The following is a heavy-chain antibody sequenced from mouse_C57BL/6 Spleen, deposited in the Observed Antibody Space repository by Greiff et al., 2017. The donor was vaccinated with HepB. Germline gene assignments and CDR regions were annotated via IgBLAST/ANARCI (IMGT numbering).Heavy chain of an antibody. CDR1: GYTFTSYG. D-gene: IGHD1-1*01. CDR3: AREWGYGSAFAY. V-gene: IGHV1-81*01. CDR2: ICPSSGNT. Sequence: QVQLQQSGAELVRPGASVKLSCKASGYTFTSYGISWVRQRPGQGLEWIGEICPSSGNTYYNEKFKGKATLTADKSSSTAYMELRSLTSEDSAVYFCAREWGYGSAFAYWGQGTLVTVSA. J-gene: IGHJ3*01.